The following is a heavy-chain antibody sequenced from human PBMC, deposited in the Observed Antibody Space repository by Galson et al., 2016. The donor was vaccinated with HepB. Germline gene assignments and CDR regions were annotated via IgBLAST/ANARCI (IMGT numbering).Heavy chain of an antibody. CDR3: ARDRGYRALDL. CDR1: GFTFSSYW. D-gene: IGHD3-10*01. Sequence: LRLSCAASGFTFSSYWMHWVRQAPGEGLVWVSRINSDGSSTRYADSVKGRFTISRDTATNTLYLQMNSLRAEDTALYYCARDRGYRALDLWGQGTTVTVSS. J-gene: IGHJ3*01. V-gene: IGHV3-74*01. CDR2: INSDGSST.